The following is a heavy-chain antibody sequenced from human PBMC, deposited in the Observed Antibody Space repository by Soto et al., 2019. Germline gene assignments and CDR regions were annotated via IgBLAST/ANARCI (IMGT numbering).Heavy chain of an antibody. V-gene: IGHV3-23*01. CDR1: GFTFSSYA. J-gene: IGHJ4*02. Sequence: EVQLLESGGGLVQPGGSLRLSCAASGFTFSSYAMSWVRQAPGKGLEWVSAISGSGGSTYYADSVKGRFTISRDNSKNTRYLQMNSLRAEDTAVYYCAKSPQGNFRFLEWSSNPYFDYWGQGTLVTVSS. CDR2: ISGSGGST. CDR3: AKSPQGNFRFLEWSSNPYFDY. D-gene: IGHD3-3*01.